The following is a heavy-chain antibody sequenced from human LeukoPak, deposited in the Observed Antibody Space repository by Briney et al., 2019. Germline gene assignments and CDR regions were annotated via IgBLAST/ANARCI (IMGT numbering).Heavy chain of an antibody. Sequence: SETLSLTCNVSGYSISTGYYWGWIRQPPGKGLEWIGSIYHSGDTYYNPSLKSRVTISKDTSKSQFSLKLSSVTAADTAVYYCARTARGGAVTGAFDIWGQGTMITVSS. J-gene: IGHJ3*02. V-gene: IGHV4-38-2*02. D-gene: IGHD1-26*01. CDR2: IYHSGDT. CDR3: ARTARGGAVTGAFDI. CDR1: GYSISTGYY.